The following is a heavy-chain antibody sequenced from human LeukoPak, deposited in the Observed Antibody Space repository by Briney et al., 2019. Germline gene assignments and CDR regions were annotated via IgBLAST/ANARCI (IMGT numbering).Heavy chain of an antibody. J-gene: IGHJ4*02. V-gene: IGHV3-21*01. CDR2: ISSTSSHI. D-gene: IGHD3-16*02. CDR1: GFTFSSYA. Sequence: GGSLRLSCAASGFTFSSYAMSWVRQAPGKGLEWVSSISSTSSHILYADSVKGRFTISRDNAKTSLDLQMNSLRVEDTAGYYCARASGSLGVWGSYRIDYWGQGTLVTVSS. CDR3: ARASGSLGVWGSYRIDY.